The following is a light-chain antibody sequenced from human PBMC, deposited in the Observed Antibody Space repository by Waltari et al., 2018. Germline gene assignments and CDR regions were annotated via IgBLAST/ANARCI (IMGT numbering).Light chain of an antibody. CDR3: CSYASSYTLV. Sequence: QSALTQPRSVSGSPGQSVTIPCTGASNDVVGYNYVSWYQQYPGKAPKLVIYDVTKRPSGVPDRFSGSKSGNTASLTISGLQAEDEADYYCCSYASSYTLVFGGGTKLTVL. CDR1: SNDVVGYNY. CDR2: DVT. V-gene: IGLV2-11*01. J-gene: IGLJ3*02.